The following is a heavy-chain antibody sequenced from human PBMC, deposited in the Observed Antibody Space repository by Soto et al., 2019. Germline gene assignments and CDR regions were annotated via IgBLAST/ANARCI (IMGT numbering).Heavy chain of an antibody. J-gene: IGHJ4*02. CDR3: ARVGYCGGDCYPHLFDY. CDR1: GGSVSSGSYY. Sequence: QVQLQESGPGLVKPSETLSLTCTVSGGSVSSGSYYWSWIGQPPGKGLEWIGYIYYSGSTNYNPSLKSRVTISVDTSKNQFSLKLSSVTAADTAVYYCARVGYCGGDCYPHLFDYWGQGTLVTVSS. CDR2: IYYSGST. D-gene: IGHD2-21*02. V-gene: IGHV4-61*01.